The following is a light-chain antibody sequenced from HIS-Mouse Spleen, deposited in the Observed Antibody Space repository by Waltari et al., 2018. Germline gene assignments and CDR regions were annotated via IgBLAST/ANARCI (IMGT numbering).Light chain of an antibody. CDR1: KLGDKY. CDR3: QAWDSSYSV. V-gene: IGLV3-1*01. Sequence: SYELTQPPSVSVSPGQTASITCSGDKLGDKYARWYQQKPGQAPVLVIYQDSKRPSGIPERFSGSNSGNTATLTISGTQAMDEADYYCQAWDSSYSVFGGGTKLTVL. CDR2: QDS. J-gene: IGLJ2*01.